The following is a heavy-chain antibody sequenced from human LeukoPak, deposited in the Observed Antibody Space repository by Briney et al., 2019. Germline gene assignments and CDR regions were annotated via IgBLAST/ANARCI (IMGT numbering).Heavy chain of an antibody. V-gene: IGHV3-48*01. CDR3: ARGTPGYCSGGSCYPS. Sequence: GGSLRLSCAASGFTFSSYSMNWVRQAPGKGLEWVSYISSSSSTIYYADSVKGRFTISRDNAKNSLYPQMNSLRAEDTAVYYCARGTPGYCSGGSCYPSWGQGTLVTVSS. CDR1: GFTFSSYS. CDR2: ISSSSSTI. J-gene: IGHJ4*02. D-gene: IGHD2-15*01.